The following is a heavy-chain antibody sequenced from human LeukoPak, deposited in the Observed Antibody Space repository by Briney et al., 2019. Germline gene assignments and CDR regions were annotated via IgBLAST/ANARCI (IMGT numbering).Heavy chain of an antibody. J-gene: IGHJ4*02. CDR1: GFTFSRYA. Sequence: GGSLRLSCAASGFTFSRYAMHWVRRAPGKGLESVSAISSNGGSTYYANSVKGRFTISRDNSKNTLYLQMGSLRAEDLAVYYCARDFGLTGKVDYWGQGTLVTVSS. D-gene: IGHD1-20*01. CDR3: ARDFGLTGKVDY. CDR2: ISSNGGST. V-gene: IGHV3-64*01.